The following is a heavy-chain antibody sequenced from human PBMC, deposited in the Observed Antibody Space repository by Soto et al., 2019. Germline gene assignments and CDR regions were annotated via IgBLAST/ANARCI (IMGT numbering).Heavy chain of an antibody. V-gene: IGHV4-31*03. CDR3: ARDHQGYFDY. CDR2: IYYSGST. Sequence: PSETLSLTCTVSGGSISSGGYYWSWIRQHPGKGLEWIGYIYYSGSTYYNPSLKSRVTISVDTSKNQFSLKLSAVTAADTAVYYCARDHQGYFDYWGPGTLVTVSS. J-gene: IGHJ4*02. CDR1: GGSISSGGYY.